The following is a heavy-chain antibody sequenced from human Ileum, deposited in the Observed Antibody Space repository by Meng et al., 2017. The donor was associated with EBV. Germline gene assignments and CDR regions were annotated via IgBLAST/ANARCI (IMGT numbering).Heavy chain of an antibody. CDR2: MYPTGPT. D-gene: IGHD1-26*01. V-gene: IGHV4-4*02. J-gene: IGHJ4*02. CDR3: VRGGTYYLSY. CDR1: GGSISSTYW. Sequence: QGPLQEPGPVLVKPSETLSLNCAISGGSISSTYWVSGVRQSPEKGLGWIGEMYPTGPTYYNPSLKGRVSISIDKSKNQLSLKLNSVTAADTAVYYCVRGGTYYLSYWGQGSLVTVSS.